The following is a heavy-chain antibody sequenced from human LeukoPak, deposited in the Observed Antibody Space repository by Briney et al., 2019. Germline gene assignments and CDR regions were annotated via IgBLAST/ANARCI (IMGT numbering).Heavy chain of an antibody. CDR3: ARVWGRMTSFDP. CDR1: GYSFTSHY. J-gene: IGHJ5*02. D-gene: IGHD3-16*01. Sequence: AASVKVSCKASGYSFTSHYMHWVRQAPGQGLEWLGLINPSGSSTLYAQKFQGRVTMTRDMSTNTDYMELSSLRSEDTAVYYCARVWGRMTSFDPWGQGTLVTVSS. CDR2: INPSGSST. V-gene: IGHV1-46*01.